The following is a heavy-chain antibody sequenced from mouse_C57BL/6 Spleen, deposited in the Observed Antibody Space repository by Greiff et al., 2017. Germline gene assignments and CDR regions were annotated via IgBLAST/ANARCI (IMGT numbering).Heavy chain of an antibody. CDR2: IYPGSGST. D-gene: IGHD1-1*01. J-gene: IGHJ1*03. Sequence: QVQLQQPGAELVKPGASVKMSCTASGYTFTSYWITWVKQRPGQGLEWIGDIYPGSGSTNYNEKIKSKATLTVETSASTAYMQLSSLTSEDSAVYYCAKWGYYGSSYGYFDVWGTGTTVTVSS. CDR3: AKWGYYGSSYGYFDV. CDR1: GYTFTSYW. V-gene: IGHV1-55*01.